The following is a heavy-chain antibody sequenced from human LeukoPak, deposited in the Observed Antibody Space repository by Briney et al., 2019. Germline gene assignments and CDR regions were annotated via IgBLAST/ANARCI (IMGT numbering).Heavy chain of an antibody. J-gene: IGHJ5*02. Sequence: GGSLRLSCAASGFTFSSYAMSWVRQAPGKGLEWVSAISGSGGSTYYADSVKGRFTTSRDNSKNTLYLQMNSLRAEDTAVYYCAKDPYIVSSTSQNWFDPWGQGTPGTVSS. CDR2: ISGSGGST. CDR1: GFTFSSYA. V-gene: IGHV3-23*01. CDR3: AKDPYIVSSTSQNWFDP. D-gene: IGHD2-2*01.